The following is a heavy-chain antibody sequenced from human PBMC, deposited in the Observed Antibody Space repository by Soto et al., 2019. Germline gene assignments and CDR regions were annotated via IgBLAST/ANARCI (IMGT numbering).Heavy chain of an antibody. J-gene: IGHJ3*02. Sequence: PGGSLRLSCATSGFTFSNYGMQWVRQAPGKGLEWVAVISYGGGAQYYADSVKGRFTISRDNSKNTLSLEMNSLRAEDTAVYYCVKEKTPRVSHSLDIWGKGIWVTVSS. D-gene: IGHD6-13*01. CDR3: VKEKTPRVSHSLDI. V-gene: IGHV3-30*18. CDR1: GFTFSNYG. CDR2: ISYGGGAQ.